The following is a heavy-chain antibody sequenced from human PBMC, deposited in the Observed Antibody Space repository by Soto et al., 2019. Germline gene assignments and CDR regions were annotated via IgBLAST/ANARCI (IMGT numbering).Heavy chain of an antibody. CDR3: AKDTGRVRGVIMFPNWFDP. V-gene: IGHV3-9*01. Sequence: EVQLVESGGGLVQPGRSLRLSCAASGFTFDDYAMHWVRQAPGKGLEWVSGISWNSGSIGYADSVKGRFTISRDNAKNSLYLQMNSLRAEDTALYYCAKDTGRVRGVIMFPNWFDPWGQGTLVTVSS. J-gene: IGHJ5*02. CDR1: GFTFDDYA. CDR2: ISWNSGSI. D-gene: IGHD3-10*01.